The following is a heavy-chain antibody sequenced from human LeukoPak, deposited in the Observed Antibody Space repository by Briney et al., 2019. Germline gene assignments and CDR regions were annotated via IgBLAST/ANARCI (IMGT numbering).Heavy chain of an antibody. Sequence: SETLSLTCTVPGGSISSSSHYWGWIRQPPGKGLEWLGSIYYSGNTYYNPSLKSRVTISVDTSKNHFSLEVSSVTAADTAVYYCARHENIVVVVAATGFDYWGQGTLVTVSS. J-gene: IGHJ4*02. CDR3: ARHENIVVVVAATGFDY. CDR1: GGSISSSSHY. V-gene: IGHV4-39*01. CDR2: IYYSGNT. D-gene: IGHD2-15*01.